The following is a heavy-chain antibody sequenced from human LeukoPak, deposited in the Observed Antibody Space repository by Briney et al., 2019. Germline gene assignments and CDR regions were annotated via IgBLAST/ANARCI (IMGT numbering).Heavy chain of an antibody. CDR1: GGSISSSSYY. D-gene: IGHD6-13*01. V-gene: IGHV4-39*01. Sequence: SETLSLTCTVSGGSISSSSYYWGWIRQPPGKGLEWIGSIYYSGSTYYNPSLKSRATISVDTSKNQFSLKLSSVTAADTAVYYCARHWPSSWYPGGIDYWGQGTLVTVSS. CDR3: ARHWPSSWYPGGIDY. CDR2: IYYSGST. J-gene: IGHJ4*02.